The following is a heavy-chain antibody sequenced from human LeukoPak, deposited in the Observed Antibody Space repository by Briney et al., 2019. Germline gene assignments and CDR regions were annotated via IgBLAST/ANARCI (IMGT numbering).Heavy chain of an antibody. CDR1: GFTFSSYA. J-gene: IGHJ4*02. CDR3: ARGDEYSTSAGDY. Sequence: PGRSLRLSCAASGFTFSSYAMHWVRQAPGKGLEWVAVISYDGSNKYYADSVKGRFTISRDNAKNSLYLQMNSLRAEDTAVYYCARGDEYSTSAGDYWGQGTLVTVSS. D-gene: IGHD6-6*01. V-gene: IGHV3-30-3*01. CDR2: ISYDGSNK.